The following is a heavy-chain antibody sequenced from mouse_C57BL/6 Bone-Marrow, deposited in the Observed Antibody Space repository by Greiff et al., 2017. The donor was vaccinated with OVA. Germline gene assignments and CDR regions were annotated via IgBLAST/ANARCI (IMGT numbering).Heavy chain of an antibody. CDR3: TTLGYGSSSWFAY. D-gene: IGHD1-1*01. CDR1: GFNIKDDY. V-gene: IGHV14-4*01. CDR2: IDPENGDT. Sequence: EVKLMESGAELVRPGASVKLSCTASGFNIKDDYMHWVKQRPEQGLEWIGWIDPENGDTEYDSKFQGKATITADTSSNTAYLQLSSLTSEDTAVYYCTTLGYGSSSWFAYWGQGTLVTVSA. J-gene: IGHJ3*01.